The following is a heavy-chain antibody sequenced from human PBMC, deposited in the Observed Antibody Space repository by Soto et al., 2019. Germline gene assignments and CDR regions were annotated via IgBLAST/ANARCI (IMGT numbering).Heavy chain of an antibody. Sequence: ASVEVSCKXSGYIFTNNDVSWVRQATGQGLEWMGWVNPGSGDTGYAQKFQGRVTMTRDISTATAYMELSSLRSDDTAIYYCARMATFGSLNWFDPWGQGTLVTVS. D-gene: IGHD3-16*01. CDR3: ARMATFGSLNWFDP. V-gene: IGHV1-8*01. J-gene: IGHJ5*02. CDR2: VNPGSGDT. CDR1: GYIFTNND.